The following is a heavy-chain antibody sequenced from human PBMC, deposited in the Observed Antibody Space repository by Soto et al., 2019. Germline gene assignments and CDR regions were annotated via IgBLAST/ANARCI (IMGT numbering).Heavy chain of an antibody. J-gene: IGHJ6*02. Sequence: LRLSCAASGFTFSSYAMHWVRQAPGTGLEWVAVISYDGSNNDCADSVKGRFTISGDNSKFALYLQMNGLRAEDTAVYYCAKDQGSYCDSRTVCGMDVWGRGTTVTVSS. D-gene: IGHD3-22*01. CDR2: ISYDGSNN. V-gene: IGHV3-30*18. CDR1: GFTFSSYA. CDR3: AKDQGSYCDSRTVCGMDV.